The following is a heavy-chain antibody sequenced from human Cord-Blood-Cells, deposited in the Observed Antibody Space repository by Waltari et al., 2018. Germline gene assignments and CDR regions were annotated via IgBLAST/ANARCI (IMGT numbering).Heavy chain of an antibody. CDR1: GYTFTGYY. J-gene: IGHJ5*02. Sequence: QVRLVQSGAEVKKPGASVKVSCKASGYTFTGYYMHWVRQAPGQGLEWMGWINPNSGGTNYAQKFQGRVTMTRDTSISTAYMELSRLRSDDTAVYYCARDLADDFWSGYYMNWFDPWGQGTLVTVSS. D-gene: IGHD3-3*01. CDR3: ARDLADDFWSGYYMNWFDP. V-gene: IGHV1-2*02. CDR2: INPNSGGT.